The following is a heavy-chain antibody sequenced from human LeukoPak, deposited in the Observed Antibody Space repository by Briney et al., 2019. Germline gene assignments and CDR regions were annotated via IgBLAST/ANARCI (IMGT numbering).Heavy chain of an antibody. CDR1: GFTFDDYA. CDR3: AKATGVSGNDFDY. V-gene: IGHV3-9*01. Sequence: PGGSLRLSCAASGFTFDDYAMHWVRQAPGKGLEWVSGISWNSGSIDFADSVKGRFTISRDNAKNSLYLQMNSLRAEDTAFYYCAKATGVSGNDFDYWGQGTLVTVSS. CDR2: ISWNSGSI. D-gene: IGHD1-1*01. J-gene: IGHJ4*02.